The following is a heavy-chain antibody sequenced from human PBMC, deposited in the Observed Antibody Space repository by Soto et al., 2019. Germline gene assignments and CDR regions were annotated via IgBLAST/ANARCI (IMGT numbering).Heavy chain of an antibody. Sequence: EGSLRLSCAASGFTFSSYSMNWVRQAPGKGLEWVSSISSSSSYIYYADSVKGRFTISRDNAKNSLYLQMNSLRAEDTAVYYCARNVDTARVTDVFDIWGQASTGTVSS. V-gene: IGHV3-21*01. J-gene: IGHJ3*02. CDR1: GFTFSSYS. CDR3: ARNVDTARVTDVFDI. D-gene: IGHD5-18*01. CDR2: ISSSSSYI.